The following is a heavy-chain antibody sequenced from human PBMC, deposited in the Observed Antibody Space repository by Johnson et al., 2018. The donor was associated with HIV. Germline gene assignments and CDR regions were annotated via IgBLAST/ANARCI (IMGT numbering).Heavy chain of an antibody. V-gene: IGHV3-66*02. CDR2: IYSGGSA. CDR1: NFTVSSNY. Sequence: VQLVESGGGLVQPGGSLRLSCTASNFTVSSNYMSWVRQAPGKGLEWVSVIYSGGSAYYADAVKGRFTISRDNSKNTLYLQMNSLRAEDTALYYCAKDRGESENEGWESYYYDVGGDYPGQDRRGVVGTFDIWGQGTMVTVSS. CDR3: AKDRGESENEGWESYYYDVGGDYPGQDRRGVVGTFDI. D-gene: IGHD3-10*02. J-gene: IGHJ3*02.